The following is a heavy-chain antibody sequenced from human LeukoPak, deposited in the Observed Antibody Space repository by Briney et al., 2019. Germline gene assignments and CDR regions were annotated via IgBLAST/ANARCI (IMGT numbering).Heavy chain of an antibody. CDR3: ARAPSGQQPDFDY. D-gene: IGHD6-13*01. Sequence: SVKVSCKASGGTFSSYAISWVRQAPGQGLEWMGGIIPIFGTANYAQKFQGRVTITADKSTSTAYMELSSLRSEDTAVHYCARAPSGQQPDFDYWGQGTLVTVSS. V-gene: IGHV1-69*06. J-gene: IGHJ4*02. CDR1: GGTFSSYA. CDR2: IIPIFGTA.